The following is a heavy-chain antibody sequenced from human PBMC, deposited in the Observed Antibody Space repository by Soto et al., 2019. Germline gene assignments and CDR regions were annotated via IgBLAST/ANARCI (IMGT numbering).Heavy chain of an antibody. Sequence: ASVKVSCKASGYTFTSYGISWVRQAPGQGLEWMGWISAHNGNTNYAQKLQGRVTMTTDTSMSTAYMELRSLRSDDTAVYYCARDRDYDFWSRYNGFDPWGQGTLVTVSS. CDR1: GYTFTSYG. CDR3: ARDRDYDFWSRYNGFDP. D-gene: IGHD3-3*01. CDR2: ISAHNGNT. V-gene: IGHV1-18*01. J-gene: IGHJ5*02.